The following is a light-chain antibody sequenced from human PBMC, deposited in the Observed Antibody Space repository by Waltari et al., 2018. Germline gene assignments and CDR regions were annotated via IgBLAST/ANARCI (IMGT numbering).Light chain of an antibody. Sequence: EIVMTQSPATLSVYPGERVTLSCRASQSVNNKLAWYQQKPGQAPRLLIYDASTRATGIPTSFSGSGSGTEFTITISSLQSEDFAVYYCQQYSDWPLTFGGGTKVEIK. V-gene: IGKV3-15*01. CDR1: QSVNNK. J-gene: IGKJ4*01. CDR2: DAS. CDR3: QQYSDWPLT.